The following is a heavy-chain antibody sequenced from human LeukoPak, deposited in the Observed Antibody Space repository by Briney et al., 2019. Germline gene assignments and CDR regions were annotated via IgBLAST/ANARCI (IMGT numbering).Heavy chain of an antibody. CDR3: VRSYDTSGYFHAFDI. Sequence: SETLSLTCTVSGDSISSYYWNWIRQPPGKGLEWIGYIYSSGSTTYNPSLKSRVTISVDASKTQFSLKLSSVTAADTAMYYCVRSYDTSGYFHAFDIWGQGTEVTVSS. V-gene: IGHV4-4*09. CDR1: GDSISSYY. J-gene: IGHJ3*02. CDR2: IYSSGST. D-gene: IGHD3-22*01.